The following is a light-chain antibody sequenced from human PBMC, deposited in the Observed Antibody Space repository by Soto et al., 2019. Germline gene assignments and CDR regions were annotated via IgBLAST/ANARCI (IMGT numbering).Light chain of an antibody. J-gene: IGKJ1*01. CDR1: QSVSSSS. Sequence: ENVLTQSPGTLSLSPGERATLSCRDSQSVSSSSLAWYQQKRGQAPRLLIHDAPSRATGIPDRFSGSGSGTEFTLTISSLQPDDFATYYCQQYNSYSWTFGQGTKVDIK. CDR2: DAP. CDR3: QQYNSYSWT. V-gene: IGKV3-20*01.